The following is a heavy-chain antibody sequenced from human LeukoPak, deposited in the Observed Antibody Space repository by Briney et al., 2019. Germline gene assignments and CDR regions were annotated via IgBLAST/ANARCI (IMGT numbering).Heavy chain of an antibody. V-gene: IGHV4-59*01. Sequence: SGTLSLTCTVSGGSMSSYYWSWTRQPPGKGLEWIGYISYSGSTNYNPSLKSRVTISVGTSKNHFSLKLSSVTAADTAVYYCARDRRYYDTSGTVYYDAMDVWGQGTTVTVSS. CDR3: ARDRRYYDTSGTVYYDAMDV. CDR1: GGSMSSYY. J-gene: IGHJ6*02. D-gene: IGHD3-22*01. CDR2: ISYSGST.